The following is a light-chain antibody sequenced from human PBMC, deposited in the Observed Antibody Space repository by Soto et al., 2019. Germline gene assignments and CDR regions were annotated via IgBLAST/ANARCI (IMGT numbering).Light chain of an antibody. CDR2: RVS. CDR1: QSLVATDGNTY. Sequence: DVVMSQSPLSLPVTLGQPASISCRSSQSLVATDGNTYLNWFQQRPGQSPRRLIYRVSNRDSGVPDRFNGSGSGTDFTLKISRVEAEAVGVYYCMQGTHWPPYTFGQGTKLEIK. V-gene: IGKV2-30*01. J-gene: IGKJ2*01. CDR3: MQGTHWPPYT.